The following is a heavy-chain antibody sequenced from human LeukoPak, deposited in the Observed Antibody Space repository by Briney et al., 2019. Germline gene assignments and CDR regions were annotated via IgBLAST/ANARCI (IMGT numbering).Heavy chain of an antibody. CDR3: ASSAGATSEGFDY. D-gene: IGHD1-26*01. CDR1: GGSISSYY. CDR2: IYTSGST. J-gene: IGHJ4*02. V-gene: IGHV4-4*09. Sequence: SETLSLTCTVSGGSISSYYWSWIRQPPGKGLEWIGYIYTSGSTNYNPSLKSRVTISVDTSKNQFSLKLSSVTAADTAVYYCASSAGATSEGFDYWGQGTLVTVSS.